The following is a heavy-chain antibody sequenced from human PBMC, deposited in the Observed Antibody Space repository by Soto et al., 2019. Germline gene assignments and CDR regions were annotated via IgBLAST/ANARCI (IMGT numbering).Heavy chain of an antibody. CDR3: AKGMAATFDY. J-gene: IGHJ4*02. CDR2: ISGSGVST. CDR1: GFTFSSYA. V-gene: IGHV3-23*01. Sequence: PGGSLRLSGAASGFTFSSYAISWVRQAPWKGLEWVSAISGSGVSTYYADSVKGRFTISRDNSKNTLYLQMNSLRAEDTAVYYCAKGMAATFDYCGQGILVTVSS. D-gene: IGHD1-26*01.